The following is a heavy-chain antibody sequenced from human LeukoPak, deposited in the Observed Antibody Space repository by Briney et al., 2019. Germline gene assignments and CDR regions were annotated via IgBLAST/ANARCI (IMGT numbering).Heavy chain of an antibody. CDR1: GFTFSSYG. D-gene: IGHD3-10*01. Sequence: GGSLRLSCAASGFTFSSYGIHWVRQAPGKGLEWVAVISTDGNDKYYADSVKGRFTVPRDNSKSTLYLQMNSLRAEDTAVYYCAKDRTRRGADYCFDYWGQGTLVTVSS. V-gene: IGHV3-30*18. CDR3: AKDRTRRGADYCFDY. CDR2: ISTDGNDK. J-gene: IGHJ4*02.